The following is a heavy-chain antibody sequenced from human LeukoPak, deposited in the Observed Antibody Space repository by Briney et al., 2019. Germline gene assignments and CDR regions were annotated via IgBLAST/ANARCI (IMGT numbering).Heavy chain of an antibody. Sequence: ASVKVSCKASGYTFTSYGISWVRQAPGQGLEWMGWISAYNGNTNYAQKLQGRVTMTTDTSTSTAYMELRSLRSDDTAVYYCARDPPYYHDSSGYYNNYFDYWGQGTLVTVSS. CDR3: ARDPPYYHDSSGYYNNYFDY. CDR1: GYTFTSYG. J-gene: IGHJ4*02. D-gene: IGHD3-22*01. CDR2: ISAYNGNT. V-gene: IGHV1-18*01.